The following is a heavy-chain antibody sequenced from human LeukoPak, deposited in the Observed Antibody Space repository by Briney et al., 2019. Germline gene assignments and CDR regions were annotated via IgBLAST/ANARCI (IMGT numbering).Heavy chain of an antibody. CDR1: GGTFSSYA. Sequence: SVKVSCKASGGTFSSYAISWVRQAPGQGLEWMGGIIPIFGTADYAQKFQGRVTITADESTSTAYMELSSLRSEDTAVYYCARSKPVAGILDYWGQGTLVTVSS. V-gene: IGHV1-69*01. CDR2: IIPIFGTA. CDR3: ARSKPVAGILDY. J-gene: IGHJ4*02. D-gene: IGHD6-19*01.